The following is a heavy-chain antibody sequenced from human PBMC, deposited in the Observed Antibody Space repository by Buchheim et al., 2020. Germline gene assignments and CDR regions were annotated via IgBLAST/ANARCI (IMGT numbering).Heavy chain of an antibody. Sequence: EVQLVESGGGLVKSGGSLRLSCAASGFTFRSYSMNWVRQAPGKGLEWLSSISSSSSYIYYADSLKGRFTISRDNPKNSLFLQMNSLRAEDTAVYYCARHLGTGSSFDYWGQGTL. CDR1: GFTFRSYS. J-gene: IGHJ4*02. CDR3: ARHLGTGSSFDY. CDR2: ISSSSSYI. V-gene: IGHV3-21*01. D-gene: IGHD6-13*01.